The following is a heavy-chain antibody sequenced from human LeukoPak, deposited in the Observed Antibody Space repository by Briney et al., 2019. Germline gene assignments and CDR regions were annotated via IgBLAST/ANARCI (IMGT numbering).Heavy chain of an antibody. CDR3: ARKGRGKPPRGTYHYFDY. J-gene: IGHJ4*02. V-gene: IGHV4-38-2*02. Sequence: SETLSLTCSVSGYSIRSGYYWGWIRQPPGKGLEWIGSIYQSGNTYYNESLRSRVTISVDTSKNQFSLKLTSVTAADTALYYCARKGRGKPPRGTYHYFDYWGQGTLVTVSS. CDR1: GYSIRSGYY. CDR2: IYQSGNT. D-gene: IGHD3-10*01.